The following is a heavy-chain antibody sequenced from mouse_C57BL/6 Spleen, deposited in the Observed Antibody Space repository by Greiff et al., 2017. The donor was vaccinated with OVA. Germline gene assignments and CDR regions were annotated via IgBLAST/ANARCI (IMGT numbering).Heavy chain of an antibody. D-gene: IGHD2-1*01. V-gene: IGHV1-64*01. CDR2: IHPNSGST. CDR1: GYTFTSYW. Sequence: QVQLQQPGAELVKPGASVKLSCKASGYTFTSYWMHWVKQRPGQGLEWIGRIHPNSGSTNYNEKFKSKATLTADKSSSTAYMQLSSLTYEDSAVYYWARIVGHYVGAMDYWGQGTSVTVSS. CDR3: ARIVGHYVGAMDY. J-gene: IGHJ4*01.